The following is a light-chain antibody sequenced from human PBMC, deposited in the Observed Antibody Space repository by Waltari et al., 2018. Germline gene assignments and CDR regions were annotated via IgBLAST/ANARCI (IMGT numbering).Light chain of an antibody. Sequence: EIVLTQSPGTLSLSPGESATLSCRASQSVTSRYIAWYQQKPGQPPRLLFYGAASRATGITDRFSGSGSGTDFTLTISRLEPEDFAVYYCHQYGSSPYIFGQGTKLEIK. V-gene: IGKV3-20*01. CDR2: GAA. J-gene: IGKJ2*01. CDR1: QSVTSRY. CDR3: HQYGSSPYI.